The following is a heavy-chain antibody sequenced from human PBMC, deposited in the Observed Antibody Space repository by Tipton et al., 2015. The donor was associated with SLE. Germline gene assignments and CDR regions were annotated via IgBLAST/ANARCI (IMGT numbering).Heavy chain of an antibody. CDR2: VNHSGST. Sequence: GLVKPSETLSLICTVSGGSISSYYWSWIRQPPGKGLEWIGEVNHSGSTNYNPSLKSRVTISVDTSKNQFSLKLSSVTAADTAVYYCARVTPQGTTLPWGQGTLVTVSS. CDR1: GGSISSYY. D-gene: IGHD1-7*01. CDR3: ARVTPQGTTLP. J-gene: IGHJ5*02. V-gene: IGHV4-34*01.